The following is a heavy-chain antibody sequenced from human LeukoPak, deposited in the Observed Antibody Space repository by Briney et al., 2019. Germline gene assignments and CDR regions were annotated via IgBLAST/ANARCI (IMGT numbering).Heavy chain of an antibody. D-gene: IGHD6-13*01. CDR3: AKDRSSWYDAFDI. Sequence: PGGSLRLSCAVSGFTFTDYAMTWVRQAPGKGLEWVSGISGAGGGTYYADSVKGRFTISKDNSKNTLYLQMNSLRAEDTAVYYCAKDRSSWYDAFDIWGQGTMVTVSS. CDR1: GFTFTDYA. CDR2: ISGAGGGT. V-gene: IGHV3-23*01. J-gene: IGHJ3*02.